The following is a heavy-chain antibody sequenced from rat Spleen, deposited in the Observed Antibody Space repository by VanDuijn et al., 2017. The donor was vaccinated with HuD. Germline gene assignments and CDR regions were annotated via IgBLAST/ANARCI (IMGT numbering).Heavy chain of an antibody. CDR3: TTVGARVMDA. J-gene: IGHJ4*01. V-gene: IGHV5-20*01. Sequence: EVQLVESGGGLVQPGRSLKLSCAASGFTFSDYYMAWVRQAPTKGLEWVASISYDGGSTYYRDSVKGRFTISRDNAKSSLYLQMDSLRSEDTATYYCTTVGARVMDAWGQGASVTVSS. CDR1: GFTFSDYY. CDR2: ISYDGGST. D-gene: IGHD5-1*01.